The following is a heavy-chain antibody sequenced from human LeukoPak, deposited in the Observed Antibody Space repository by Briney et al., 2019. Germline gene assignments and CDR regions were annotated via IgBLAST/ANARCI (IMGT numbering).Heavy chain of an antibody. CDR2: IYSGGST. J-gene: IGHJ4*02. D-gene: IGHD3-22*01. CDR3: TRGGYYDSSGHYGRFDY. Sequence: GGSLRLSCAASGFTVSSNYMSWVRQAPGKGLEWVSVIYSGGSTYYADSVTGRFTISRDNSKNTLYLQMNSLRAEDTAVYYCTRGGYYDSSGHYGRFDYWGQGTLVTVSS. V-gene: IGHV3-66*01. CDR1: GFTVSSNY.